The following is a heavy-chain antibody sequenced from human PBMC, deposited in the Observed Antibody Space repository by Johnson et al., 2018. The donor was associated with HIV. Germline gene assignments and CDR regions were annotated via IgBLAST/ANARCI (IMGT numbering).Heavy chain of an antibody. CDR3: ARGSTLCECGGAPLKEAFDI. D-gene: IGHD2-21*01. Sequence: QMQFVESGGGVVQPGTSLRLSCAASGFTFSTYDMHWVSQAPGKGLEWVAVARFYEVSKYYIDSVKGRFTISRDNSKNTLYLQMNSLRAEDTAVYYCARGSTLCECGGAPLKEAFDICGQGTMVTVSS. V-gene: IGHV3-33*01. J-gene: IGHJ3*02. CDR1: GFTFSTYD. CDR2: ARFYEVSK.